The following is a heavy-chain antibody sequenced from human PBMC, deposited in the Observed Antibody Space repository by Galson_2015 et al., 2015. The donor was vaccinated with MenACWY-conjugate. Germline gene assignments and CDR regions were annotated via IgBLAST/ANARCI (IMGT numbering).Heavy chain of an antibody. J-gene: IGHJ4*02. Sequence: SEPLSLTCPVSGGSISSSYWSWIRQPPGKGLEWIGYVYYSGSTNYNPSLKSRVTISEDTPKNQFSLKMTSVTAADTAVYHCARSSNWHGGRYFGFWGQGTLVTVSS. CDR2: VYYSGST. CDR3: ARSSNWHGGRYFGF. CDR1: GGSISSSY. D-gene: IGHD6-13*01. V-gene: IGHV4-59*01.